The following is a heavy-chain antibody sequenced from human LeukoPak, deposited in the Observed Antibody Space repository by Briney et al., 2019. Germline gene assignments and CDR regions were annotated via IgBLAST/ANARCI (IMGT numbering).Heavy chain of an antibody. Sequence: GGSLRLSCAASGFTFSSYEMNWVRQAPGKGLEWVSYISSSGSTIYYADSVKGRFTISRDNAKNSLYLQMNSLRAEDTAVYYCARGDSSSWYGVNWFDPWGQGTLVPVSS. CDR1: GFTFSSYE. CDR2: ISSSGSTI. V-gene: IGHV3-48*03. J-gene: IGHJ5*02. CDR3: ARGDSSSWYGVNWFDP. D-gene: IGHD6-13*01.